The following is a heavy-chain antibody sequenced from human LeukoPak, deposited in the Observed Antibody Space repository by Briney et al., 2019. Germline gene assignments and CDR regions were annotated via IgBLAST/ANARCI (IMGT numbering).Heavy chain of an antibody. CDR1: GYTFTSYG. D-gene: IGHD1-26*01. J-gene: IGHJ4*02. V-gene: IGHV1-18*01. CDR3: ARDLASSSWFSGSYYAFDY. Sequence: ASVKVSCKASGYTFTSYGISWVRQAPGQGLEWMGWISAYNGNTNYAQKLQGRVTMTTDTSTSTAYMELRSLRSDDTAVYYCARDLASSSWFSGSYYAFDYWGQRTLVTVSS. CDR2: ISAYNGNT.